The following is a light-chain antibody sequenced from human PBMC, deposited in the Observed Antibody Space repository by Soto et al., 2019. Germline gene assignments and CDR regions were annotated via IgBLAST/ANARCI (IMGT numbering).Light chain of an antibody. CDR2: EVS. J-gene: IGLJ2*01. CDR3: SSVAGNNSLV. Sequence: QSVLTQPPSASGSPGQSVTISCTGTSSDVGGYNYVSWYQQHPGKAHKLMCSEVSKRPSGVPDRFSGSKSGNTASLTVSGQQADDAAYYYCSSVAGNNSLVFGGGTKLTVL. CDR1: SSDVGGYNY. V-gene: IGLV2-8*01.